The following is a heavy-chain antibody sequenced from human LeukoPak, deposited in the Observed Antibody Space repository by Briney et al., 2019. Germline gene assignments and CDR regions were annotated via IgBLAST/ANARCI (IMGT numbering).Heavy chain of an antibody. CDR1: GGSISSGYYY. D-gene: IGHD2-2*01. V-gene: IGHV4-30-4*08. Sequence: SQTLSLTCTVSGGSISSGYYYWSWIRQPPGQGLEWIGYIYYSGSTYYNPSLQSRVTISVDTSKNQFSLKLSSVTAADTAVYYCAREGIVVVPAAMNWGQGTLVTVSS. CDR3: AREGIVVVPAAMN. J-gene: IGHJ4*02. CDR2: IYYSGST.